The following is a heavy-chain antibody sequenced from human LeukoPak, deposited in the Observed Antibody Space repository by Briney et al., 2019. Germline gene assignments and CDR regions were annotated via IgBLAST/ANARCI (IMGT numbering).Heavy chain of an antibody. D-gene: IGHD3-3*01. J-gene: IGHJ4*02. CDR3: ARDLVGGIWSAGF. CDR1: GFTFTGYY. Sequence: ASVKVSCRTSGFTFTGYYVHWIRQAPGQGLEWMGRINPNSGETIYTGRFQGRVTMTRDTSISTAYTELSSLRSDDTAVYYCARDLVGGIWSAGFWGQGSLVTVSS. CDR2: INPNSGET. V-gene: IGHV1-2*06.